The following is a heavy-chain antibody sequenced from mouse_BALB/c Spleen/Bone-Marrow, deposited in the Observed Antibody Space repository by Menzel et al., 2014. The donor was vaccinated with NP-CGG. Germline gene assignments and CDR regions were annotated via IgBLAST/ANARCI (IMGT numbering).Heavy chain of an antibody. CDR1: GYTFTTYW. CDR2: INPSSGGT. Sequence: VQLQQSGAELVKPGASVKLSCKASGYTFTTYWMHWVRLRPGQGFDWIGEINPSSGGTYYNEKFRRKATLTVDKSSSTAYMQLSSLTPEDSAVYYCTIEYGITTRDYNALDYWGQGTSVTVSS. J-gene: IGHJ4*01. CDR3: TIEYGITTRDYNALDY. D-gene: IGHD2-4*01. V-gene: IGHV1S16*01.